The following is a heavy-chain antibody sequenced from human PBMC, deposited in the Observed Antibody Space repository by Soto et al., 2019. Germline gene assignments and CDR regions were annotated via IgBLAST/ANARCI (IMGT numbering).Heavy chain of an antibody. D-gene: IGHD1-26*01. Sequence: GWSLRLSCAASGFTFSSYAMHWVRQAPGKGLEWVAVISYDGSNKYYADSVKGRFTISRDNSKNTLYLQMNSLRAEDTAVYYCAPTDSGSPPRWFDPWGQGTMVTVSS. V-gene: IGHV3-30-3*01. CDR2: ISYDGSNK. J-gene: IGHJ5*02. CDR1: GFTFSSYA. CDR3: APTDSGSPPRWFDP.